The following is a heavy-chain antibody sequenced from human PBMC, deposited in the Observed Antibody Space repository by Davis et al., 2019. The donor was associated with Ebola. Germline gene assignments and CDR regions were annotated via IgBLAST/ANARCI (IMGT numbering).Heavy chain of an antibody. J-gene: IGHJ4*02. CDR2: IKEDGSER. CDR1: GFNFRNYG. D-gene: IGHD5-12*01. CDR3: VRDSYSAYNSPYYFDY. V-gene: IGHV3-7*01. Sequence: GESLKISCVASGFNFRNYGMHWVRQAPGKGPEWMAYIKEDGSERHYVDFVKGRFTISRDNAKNSLYLQMNSLRAEDTAVYYCVRDSYSAYNSPYYFDYWGQGTLVTVSS.